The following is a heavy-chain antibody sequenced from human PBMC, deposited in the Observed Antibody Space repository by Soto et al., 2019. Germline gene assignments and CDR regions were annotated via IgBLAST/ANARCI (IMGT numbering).Heavy chain of an antibody. Sequence: EVQLVESGGGLVQPGRSLRLSCAASGFTFDDYAMHWVRQAPGKGLEWVSGISWNSGSIGYADSVKGRFTISRDNAKNSLYLQMNSLRAEDTALYYCAKDLSGWYVGEVDWGQGTLVTVSS. J-gene: IGHJ4*02. CDR2: ISWNSGSI. D-gene: IGHD6-19*01. V-gene: IGHV3-9*01. CDR3: AKDLSGWYVGEVD. CDR1: GFTFDDYA.